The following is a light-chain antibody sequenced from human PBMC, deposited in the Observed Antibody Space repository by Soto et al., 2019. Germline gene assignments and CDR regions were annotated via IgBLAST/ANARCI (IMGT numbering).Light chain of an antibody. J-gene: IGLJ3*02. CDR3: QSCDSSLSGSHGV. V-gene: IGLV1-40*01. CDR1: SSNIGAGYD. CDR2: GNS. Sequence: QSVLTQPPSVSGAPGQRVTISCTGSSSNIGAGYDVHWYQQLPGTAPKLLIYGNSNRPSGVPDRFSGSTSGTSAALAITGIQGEDEADYGCQSCDSSLSGSHGVFGGGTKLTVL.